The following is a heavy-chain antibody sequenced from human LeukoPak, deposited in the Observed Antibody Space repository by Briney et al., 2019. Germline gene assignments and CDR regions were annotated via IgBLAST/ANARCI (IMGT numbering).Heavy chain of an antibody. D-gene: IGHD6-6*01. V-gene: IGHV4-38-2*02. Sequence: SETLSLTCTVSGYSTSSGYYWGWIRPPPGKGLEWIGSVYHSGSTYYKPSLKSRVTISLDTSKNHFSLKLSSVTAADTAVYYCARGQARLSWFDPWGQGTLVTVSS. CDR2: VYHSGST. J-gene: IGHJ5*02. CDR3: ARGQARLSWFDP. CDR1: GYSTSSGYY.